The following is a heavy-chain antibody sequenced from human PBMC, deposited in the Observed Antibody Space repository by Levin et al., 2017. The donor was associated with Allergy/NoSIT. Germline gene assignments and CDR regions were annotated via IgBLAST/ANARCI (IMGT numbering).Heavy chain of an antibody. CDR2: INHSGST. D-gene: IGHD2-2*01. CDR1: GGSFSGYY. CDR3: ARNSVGYCSSTSCPPYYYMDV. V-gene: IGHV4-34*01. Sequence: GSLRLSCAVYGGSFSGYYWSWIRQPPGKGLEWIGEINHSGSTIYNPSLKSRVTISVDTSKNQFSLKLSSVTAADTAVYYCARNSVGYCSSTSCPPYYYMDVWGKGTTVTVSS. J-gene: IGHJ6*03.